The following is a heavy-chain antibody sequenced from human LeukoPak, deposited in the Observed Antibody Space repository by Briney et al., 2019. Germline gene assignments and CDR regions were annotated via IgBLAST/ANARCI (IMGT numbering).Heavy chain of an antibody. J-gene: IGHJ4*02. D-gene: IGHD3-22*01. CDR1: GGTFSSYA. CDR3: ASANAPYYYDSSGPYGGGFDY. V-gene: IGHV1-69*13. CDR2: IIPIFGTA. Sequence: SEKVSCKASGGTFSSYAISWVRQAPGQGLEWMGGIIPIFGTANYAQKFQGRVTITADESTSTAYMELSSLRSEDTAVYYCASANAPYYYDSSGPYGGGFDYWGQGTLVTVSS.